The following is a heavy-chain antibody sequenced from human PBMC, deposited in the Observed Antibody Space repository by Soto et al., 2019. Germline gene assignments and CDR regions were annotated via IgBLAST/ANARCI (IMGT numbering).Heavy chain of an antibody. CDR1: GFTFSGDW. D-gene: IGHD2-2*01. CDR2: INMDGSST. V-gene: IGHV3-74*01. CDR3: ARGPRGLYHHDY. J-gene: IGHJ4*02. Sequence: VQLVESGGGLVQPGGSLRLSCAASGFTFSGDWMHWVRQGAGKGLVWVSRINMDGSSTNYADSVKGRFTISRDNAKNTLYLQMSSLRVDDTAVYYCARGPRGLYHHDYWGQGALVTVSS.